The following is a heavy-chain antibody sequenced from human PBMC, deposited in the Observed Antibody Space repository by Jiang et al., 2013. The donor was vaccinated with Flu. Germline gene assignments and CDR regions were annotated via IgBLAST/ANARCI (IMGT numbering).Heavy chain of an antibody. Sequence: VQLLESGGGLVQPGGSLRLSCAASGFTFSSYAMSWVRQAPGKGLEWVSAISGSGGSTYYADSVKGRFTISRDNSKNTLYLQMNSLRAEDTAVYYCAKGDVADLDDYYYVRYGRLGAKGPRSPSPQ. D-gene: IGHD2-15*01. V-gene: IGHV3-23*01. CDR1: GFTFSSYA. CDR3: AKGDVADLDDYYYVRYGR. J-gene: IGHJ6*01. CDR2: ISGSGGST.